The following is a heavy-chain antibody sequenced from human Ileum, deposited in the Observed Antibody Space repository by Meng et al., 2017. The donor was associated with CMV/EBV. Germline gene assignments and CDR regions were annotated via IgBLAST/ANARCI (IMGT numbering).Heavy chain of an antibody. Sequence: GESLKISCAASGFTFSGYGMHWVRQAPGKGLEWVAVIWYDGSKQYYADSVKGRFTISRDNSKNMLYLQMNSLRAEDTAVYYCAKDADYSSIWYYFVSWGQGAQVTVSS. D-gene: IGHD4-11*01. J-gene: IGHJ4*02. CDR3: AKDADYSSIWYYFVS. V-gene: IGHV3-33*06. CDR1: GFTFSGYG. CDR2: IWYDGSKQ.